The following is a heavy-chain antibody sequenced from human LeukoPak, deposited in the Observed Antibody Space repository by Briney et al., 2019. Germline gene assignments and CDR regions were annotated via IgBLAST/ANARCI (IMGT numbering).Heavy chain of an antibody. CDR3: ARDPSLGY. Sequence: SETLSLTCTVSGGSINTWSHYWDWVRQPPGKGLEWTGSIYYSGNTYYNPSLKSRVTMSIDTSKNQISLTLRSVTAADTAVYYCARDPSLGYWGQGTLVTVSS. D-gene: IGHD3-16*01. J-gene: IGHJ4*02. CDR1: GGSINTWSHY. CDR2: IYYSGNT. V-gene: IGHV4-39*07.